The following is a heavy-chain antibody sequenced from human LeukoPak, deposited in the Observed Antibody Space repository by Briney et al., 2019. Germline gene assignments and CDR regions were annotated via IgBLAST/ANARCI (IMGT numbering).Heavy chain of an antibody. D-gene: IGHD3-22*01. CDR3: AKEHYYDSSGYFDY. CDR2: ISADGGST. V-gene: IGHV3-43*02. J-gene: IGHJ4*02. Sequence: SGGSLRLYCAASGFTFDDYAMHWVRQAPGKGLEWVSLISADGGSTYYADSVKGRFTISRDNSKNSLYLQMNSLRTEDTALYYCAKEHYYDSSGYFDYWGQGTLVTVSS. CDR1: GFTFDDYA.